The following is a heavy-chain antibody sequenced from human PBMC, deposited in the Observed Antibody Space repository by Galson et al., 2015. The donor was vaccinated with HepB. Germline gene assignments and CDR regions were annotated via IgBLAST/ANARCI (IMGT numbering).Heavy chain of an antibody. CDR3: AREQGVPAAVYYIDV. Sequence: SLRLSCAAFGFTVSSNYMNWVRQAPGKGLEWVSVIYSGGSTYYAESVKGRFTITRDNSKNTLYLQMNSLRAEDTAIYYCAREQGVPAAVYYIDVWGKGTTVTVSS. D-gene: IGHD2-2*01. V-gene: IGHV3-53*01. CDR2: IYSGGST. J-gene: IGHJ6*03. CDR1: GFTVSSNY.